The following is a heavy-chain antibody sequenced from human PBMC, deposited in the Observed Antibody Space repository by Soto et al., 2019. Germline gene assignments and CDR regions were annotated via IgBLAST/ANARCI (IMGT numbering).Heavy chain of an antibody. D-gene: IGHD2-8*01. CDR2: IYPGDSNT. CDR3: ARQEYQYDTNHFGY. Sequence: PGESLKISCKGSGYRFTTYWIGWVRQMPGKGLEWMGLIYPGDSNTRFSPSFQGQVTISVDMSISTAYLQWSSLRVSDTAMYYCARQEYQYDTNHFGYWGQGTLVTVS. CDR1: GYRFTTYW. V-gene: IGHV5-51*01. J-gene: IGHJ4*02.